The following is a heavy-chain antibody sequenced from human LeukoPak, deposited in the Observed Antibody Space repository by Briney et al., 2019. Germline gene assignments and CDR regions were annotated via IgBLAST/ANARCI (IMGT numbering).Heavy chain of an antibody. D-gene: IGHD6-19*01. CDR3: ARAGYSSGWSLDY. CDR1: GFTFSSXX. CDR2: IWYDGSNK. Sequence: GRSLRLSCAASGFTFSSXXXXXVXQXPGXGLXXXAVIWYDGSNKYYADSVKGRFTISRDNSKNTLYLQMNSLRAEDTAVYYCARAGYSSGWSLDYWGQGTLVTVSS. V-gene: IGHV3-33*01. J-gene: IGHJ4*02.